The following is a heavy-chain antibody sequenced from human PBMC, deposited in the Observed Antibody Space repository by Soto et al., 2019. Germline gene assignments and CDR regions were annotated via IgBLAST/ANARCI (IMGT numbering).Heavy chain of an antibody. CDR1: GFTFSSYG. CDR2: ISYDGGNT. Sequence: PGGSLRLSCAASGFTFSSYGMHWVRQAPGKGLEWEAVISYDGGNTYYADSVKGRFTISRDNSKRTLYLEMNSLRAEDTAVYYCVKGDYDFWSGYSHTYYYYGMDVWGQGTTVTVSS. CDR3: VKGDYDFWSGYSHTYYYYGMDV. J-gene: IGHJ6*02. V-gene: IGHV3-30*18. D-gene: IGHD3-3*01.